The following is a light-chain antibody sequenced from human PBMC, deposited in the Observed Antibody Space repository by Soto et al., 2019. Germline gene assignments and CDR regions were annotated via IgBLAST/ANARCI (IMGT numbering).Light chain of an antibody. J-gene: IGKJ1*01. V-gene: IGKV1-5*03. CDR3: QQHHEYAAWT. Sequence: DIQMTQSPSTLSASVGDRVTITCRASQSVSIWLAWYQQKPGKAPNLLIYKASSLQSGVPSRFSGSGSGTEFTLTIRSLQPENFATYYCQQHHEYAAWTFGQGTKVEIK. CDR2: KAS. CDR1: QSVSIW.